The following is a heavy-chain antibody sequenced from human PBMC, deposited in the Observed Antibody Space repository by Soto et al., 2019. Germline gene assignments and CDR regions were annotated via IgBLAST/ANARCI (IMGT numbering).Heavy chain of an antibody. CDR2: IYYSGSN. CDR1: GGSVSNGSYY. Sequence: PSETLSLTCTVSGGSVSNGSYYWSWLRQPPGKGLEWIGYIYYSGSNYYNPSLKSRVTISVDTSKNQFSLKLSSVTAADTAVYYCARGDYYDSQTFDYWGQGTLVTVSS. CDR3: ARGDYYDSQTFDY. V-gene: IGHV4-61*01. J-gene: IGHJ4*02. D-gene: IGHD3-22*01.